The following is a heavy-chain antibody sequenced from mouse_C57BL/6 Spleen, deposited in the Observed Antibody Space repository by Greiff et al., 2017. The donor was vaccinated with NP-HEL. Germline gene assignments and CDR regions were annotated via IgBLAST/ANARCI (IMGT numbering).Heavy chain of an antibody. CDR1: GYTFTSYW. CDR3: ARRGVVEDWYFDV. D-gene: IGHD1-1*01. CDR2: IDPSDSYT. J-gene: IGHJ1*03. V-gene: IGHV1-50*01. Sequence: QVQLQQSGAELVKPGASVKLSCKASGYTFTSYWMQWVKQRPGQGLEWIGEIDPSDSYTNYNQKFKGEATLTVDTSSSTAYMQLSSLTSEDSAVYYCARRGVVEDWYFDVWGTGTTVTVSS.